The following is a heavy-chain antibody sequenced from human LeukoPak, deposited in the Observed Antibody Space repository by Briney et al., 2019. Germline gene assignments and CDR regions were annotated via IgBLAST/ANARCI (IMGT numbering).Heavy chain of an antibody. CDR2: IIPILVIA. D-gene: IGHD1-1*01. J-gene: IGHJ4*02. CDR1: GGTFCSYA. Sequence: GASVKVSCKASGGTFCSYAISWVRQAPGQGLEWMGRIIPILVIAKHAQKLQGRVTITADKSTSTAYMELSSLRSEDTAVYYCARDVGSWNDAGYWGQGTLVTVSS. V-gene: IGHV1-69*04. CDR3: ARDVGSWNDAGY.